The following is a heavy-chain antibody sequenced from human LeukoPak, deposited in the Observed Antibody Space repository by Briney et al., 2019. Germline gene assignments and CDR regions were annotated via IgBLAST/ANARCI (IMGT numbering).Heavy chain of an antibody. CDR2: VWYDGSNK. J-gene: IGHJ6*02. CDR1: GFTFISYG. Sequence: GCLRRSLAAAGFTFISYGMHWVGQAPGQGRAGGGVVWYDGSNKYYADSVKGRLTISRDNSKNTLYLQMNSLRAEDTAVYYCARETTVTTKDGMDVWGQGTTVTVSS. D-gene: IGHD4-17*01. CDR3: ARETTVTTKDGMDV. V-gene: IGHV3-33*01.